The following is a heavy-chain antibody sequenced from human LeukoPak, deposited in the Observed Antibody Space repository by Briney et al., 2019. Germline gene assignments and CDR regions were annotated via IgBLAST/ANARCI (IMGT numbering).Heavy chain of an antibody. CDR1: GVSISSSSHY. J-gene: IGHJ3*02. V-gene: IGHV4-39*07. Sequence: SETLSLTCTVSGVSISSSSHYWGWIRQPPGKGLEWIGEINHSGSTNYNPSLKSRVTISVDMSKNQFSLKLSSVTAADTAVYYCEVGDYGDRPDAFDIWGQGTMVTVSS. CDR3: EVGDYGDRPDAFDI. CDR2: INHSGST. D-gene: IGHD4-17*01.